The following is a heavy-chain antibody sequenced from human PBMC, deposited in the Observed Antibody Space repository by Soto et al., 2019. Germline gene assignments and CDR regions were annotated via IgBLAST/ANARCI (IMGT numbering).Heavy chain of an antibody. J-gene: IGHJ4*02. V-gene: IGHV3-15*01. CDR2: IKSKTDGETT. CDR3: TTWGPDTNMFWFDY. CDR1: GFTFSDYW. Sequence: GGSLRLSCAVSGFTFSDYWMSWVRQAPGKGLEWVGRIKSKTDGETTDYAAPVIGRFTISRDDSKNTLYLLMNNLKIEDTAVYYCTTWGPDTNMFWFDYWGQGTLVTVSS. D-gene: IGHD5-18*01.